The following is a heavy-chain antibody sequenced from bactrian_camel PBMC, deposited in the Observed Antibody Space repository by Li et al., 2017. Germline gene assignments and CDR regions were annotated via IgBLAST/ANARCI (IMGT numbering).Heavy chain of an antibody. CDR1: GIQRKGYC. D-gene: IGHD5*01. CDR2: FDSEGTA. Sequence: QVQLVESGGGSVQAGGSLRLSCTASGIQRKGYCLGWFRQAPGKEREAVAAFDSEGTATYADSVKGRSTISTDDANNTLDLQIDSLQPEDTAMYYCAVLSQFNHCRGVLVGIWQQYASWGQGTQVTVS. V-gene: IGHV3S53*01. J-gene: IGHJ4*01. CDR3: AVLSQFNHCRGVLVGIWQQYAS.